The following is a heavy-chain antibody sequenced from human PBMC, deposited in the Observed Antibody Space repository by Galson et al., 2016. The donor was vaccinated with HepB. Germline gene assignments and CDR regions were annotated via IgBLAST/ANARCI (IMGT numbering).Heavy chain of an antibody. V-gene: IGHV2-5*02. CDR3: AHRREDSRSGSYYSDS. J-gene: IGHJ5*01. Sequence: PALVKPTQTLTLTCTVSGLSFTTTGVSVGWIRQLPGKALEWLALIYWDDDKRYSASLKNRLTITKDTPKNQVVLRMTNMDPVDTGTYYCAHRREDSRSGSYYSDSWGQGTLVTVSS. CDR2: IYWDDDK. CDR1: GLSFTTTGVS. D-gene: IGHD3-10*01.